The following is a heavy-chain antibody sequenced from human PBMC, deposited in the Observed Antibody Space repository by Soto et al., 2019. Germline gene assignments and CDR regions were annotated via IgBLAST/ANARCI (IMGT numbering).Heavy chain of an antibody. CDR3: AKDHFGGDGDYYYYGMDV. CDR2: ISGSGGTT. CDR1: GFIFSSYA. Sequence: EVQLLESGGGLVQPGGSLRLSCAGPGFIFSSYAMTWVRQAPGKGLEWVSAISGSGGTTYYADSVRGRFSISRDNSKNTLFLQMNSLRAEDTAVYNCAKDHFGGDGDYYYYGMDVWGQGTTVTVSS. J-gene: IGHJ6*02. D-gene: IGHD2-21*02. V-gene: IGHV3-23*01.